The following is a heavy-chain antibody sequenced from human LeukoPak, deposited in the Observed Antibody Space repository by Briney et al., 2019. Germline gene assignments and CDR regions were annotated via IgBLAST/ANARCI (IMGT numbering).Heavy chain of an antibody. CDR3: ARDGSGSGNYYNVAGFDY. CDR1: GFTFSSYV. V-gene: IGHV3-21*01. J-gene: IGHJ4*02. Sequence: GGSLRLSCAASGFTFSSYVMNWVRQAPGKGLEWVSSIGSRSDYIYNADSVKGRFTISRDNAKNSLYLQMNSLRAEDTAVYYCARDGSGSGNYYNVAGFDYWGQGTLVTVSS. CDR2: IGSRSDYI. D-gene: IGHD3-10*01.